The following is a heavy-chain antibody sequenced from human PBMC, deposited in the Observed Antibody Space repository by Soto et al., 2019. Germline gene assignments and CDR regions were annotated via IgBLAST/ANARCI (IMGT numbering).Heavy chain of an antibody. Sequence: SETLSLTCAVYGGSFSGYYCSWIRQPPGKGLEWIGEINHSGSPNYNPSLTSRVTISVDTPKNQCSLKLSSVTAADTAVYYCARGRGGLYTGGYGMDVWGQGTTVTVSS. V-gene: IGHV4-34*01. D-gene: IGHD2-2*02. CDR2: INHSGSP. J-gene: IGHJ6*02. CDR1: GGSFSGYY. CDR3: ARGRGGLYTGGYGMDV.